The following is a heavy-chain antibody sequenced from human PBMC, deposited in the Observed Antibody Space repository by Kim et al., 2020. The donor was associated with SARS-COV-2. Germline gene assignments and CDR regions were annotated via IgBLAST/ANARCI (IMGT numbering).Heavy chain of an antibody. Sequence: SETLSLTCTVSGGSISSSSYYWGWIRQPPGKGLEWIGSIYYSGSTYYNPSLKCRVTISVDTSKNQFSLKLSSVTAADTAVYYCARHLRAGFIAARPFYFDYGGVGTLVTVSS. V-gene: IGHV4-39*01. CDR3: ARHLRAGFIAARPFYFDY. D-gene: IGHD6-6*01. J-gene: IGHJ4*02. CDR2: IYYSGST. CDR1: GGSISSSSYY.